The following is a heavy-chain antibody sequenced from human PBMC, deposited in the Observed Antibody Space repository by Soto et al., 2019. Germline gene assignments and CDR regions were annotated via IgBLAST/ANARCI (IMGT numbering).Heavy chain of an antibody. J-gene: IGHJ6*02. CDR2: IWYDGSVD. Sequence: QEQLVESGGGVVQPGRSLRLSCVASGITFSDKGMHWVRQAPGKGLERVAVIWYDGSVDFYAESVKGRFTVSRDNSXXTVSLQRNSLRVDDTAIYYCARGSGTGGYYSGMDVWGQGTTVTVSS. D-gene: IGHD1-26*01. V-gene: IGHV3-33*01. CDR3: ARGSGTGGYYSGMDV. CDR1: GITFSDKG.